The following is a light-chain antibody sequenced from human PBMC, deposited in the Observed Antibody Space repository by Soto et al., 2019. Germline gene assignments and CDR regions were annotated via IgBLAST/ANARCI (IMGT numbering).Light chain of an antibody. CDR3: QQNDDLPLT. V-gene: IGKV1-33*01. CDR2: DAS. CDR1: QDISNS. Sequence: DIQMTQSPSSLSASVGDRVTITCQASQDISNSLNWYQQKPGKAPKLLIYDASNLETGVPSRFSGGGSGTDFTVTTSSLQPEDIATYYCQQNDDLPLTFAGGTKVDIK. J-gene: IGKJ4*01.